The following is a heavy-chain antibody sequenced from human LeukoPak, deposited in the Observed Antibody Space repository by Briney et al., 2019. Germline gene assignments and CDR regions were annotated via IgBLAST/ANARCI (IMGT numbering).Heavy chain of an antibody. D-gene: IGHD2-2*01. J-gene: IGHJ4*02. Sequence: PGGSLRLSCAASGFTVSSNYMSWVRQAPGKGLEWVSVIYSGGSTYYADSVKGRFTISRDNPKNTLYLQMNSLRAEDTAVYYCASSTDAQGKSYYFDYWGQGTLVTVSS. CDR1: GFTVSSNY. V-gene: IGHV3-66*01. CDR3: ASSTDAQGKSYYFDY. CDR2: IYSGGST.